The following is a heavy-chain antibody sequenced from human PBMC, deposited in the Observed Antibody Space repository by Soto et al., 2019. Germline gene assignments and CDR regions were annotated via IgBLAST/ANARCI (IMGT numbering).Heavy chain of an antibody. CDR3: VRCSTVTTDDFDY. V-gene: IGHV4-34*01. Sequence: PSETLSLTCAVYGGSFSGYYWSWFRQPPGKGMEWIGEINHSGSTNYNPSLKSRVTISVDTSKNQFSLKMSSVTAADTAVYYCVRCSTVTTDDFDYWGQGTLVTVSA. J-gene: IGHJ4*02. CDR1: GGSFSGYY. D-gene: IGHD4-4*01. CDR2: INHSGST.